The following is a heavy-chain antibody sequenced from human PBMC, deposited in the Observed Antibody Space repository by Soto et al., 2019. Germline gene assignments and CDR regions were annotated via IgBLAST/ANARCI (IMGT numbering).Heavy chain of an antibody. V-gene: IGHV1-18*01. Sequence: QVQLLQSGAEVKKPGASVKVSCKTSGYPFTSYGINWVRQPPGQGPEWMGWMSAYNGKKSNTQKFQGSVTMTTNTSTSTAYMERRSLMSVDTCVYYFARDCVIAVTGLRHYWGQGTLVTVSS. CDR3: ARDCVIAVTGLRHY. CDR2: MSAYNGKK. J-gene: IGHJ4*02. D-gene: IGHD6-19*01. CDR1: GYPFTSYG.